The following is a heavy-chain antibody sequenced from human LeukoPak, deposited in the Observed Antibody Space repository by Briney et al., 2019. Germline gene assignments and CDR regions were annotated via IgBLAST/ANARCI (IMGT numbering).Heavy chain of an antibody. J-gene: IGHJ6*02. CDR1: GFTFSSYW. CDR3: ARDSTYGPFGMDV. CDR2: INSDGSSP. Sequence: PGGSLRLSCTASGFTFSSYWMQWVRQAPGKGLVWVSRINSDGSSPSYADSVKGRFTISRDNSKNTLYLQMNTLRPEDTAVYYCARDSTYGPFGMDVWGQGTTVTVSS. D-gene: IGHD4-17*01. V-gene: IGHV3-74*01.